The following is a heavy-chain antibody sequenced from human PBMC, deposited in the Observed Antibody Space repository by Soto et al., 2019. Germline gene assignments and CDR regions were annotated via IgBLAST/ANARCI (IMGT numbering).Heavy chain of an antibody. Sequence: QVQLVESGGGVVQPGRSLRLSCAASGFTFSSYAMHWCRRAPGKGLEWMAVMSYDGSNKYYADSVNGRFTISRDNSKNTLYLQMNSMRPEDTALYYCARDGGAYWGQGTLVIVFS. J-gene: IGHJ4*02. CDR2: MSYDGSNK. CDR3: ARDGGAY. V-gene: IGHV3-30-3*01. D-gene: IGHD3-16*01. CDR1: GFTFSSYA.